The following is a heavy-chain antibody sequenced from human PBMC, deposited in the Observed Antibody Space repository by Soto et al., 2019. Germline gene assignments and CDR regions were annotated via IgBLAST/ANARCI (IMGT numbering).Heavy chain of an antibody. CDR1: GYTFTSYY. J-gene: IGHJ4*02. V-gene: IGHV1-46*01. CDR2: INPSGGST. D-gene: IGHD3-22*01. Sequence: GASVKVSCKASGYTFTSYYMHWVRQAPGQGLEWMGIINPSGGSTSYAQKFQGRVTITKDTSASTAYMELSSLISEDTAMYYCVRDYASDSGVHLDFWGQGTLVTVSS. CDR3: VRDYASDSGVHLDF.